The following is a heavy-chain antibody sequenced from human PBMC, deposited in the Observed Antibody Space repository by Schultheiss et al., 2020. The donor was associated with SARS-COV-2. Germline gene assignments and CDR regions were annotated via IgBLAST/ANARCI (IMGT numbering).Heavy chain of an antibody. CDR3: AREVSGSYSI. D-gene: IGHD1-26*01. CDR2: ISWNSGSI. Sequence: GGSLRLSCAASGFTFDDYAMHWVRQAPGKGLEWVSGISWNSGSIGYADSVKGRFTISRDNAKNSLYLQMNSLRAEDMAVYYCAREVSGSYSIWGQGTTVTVSS. V-gene: IGHV3-9*03. J-gene: IGHJ6*02. CDR1: GFTFDDYA.